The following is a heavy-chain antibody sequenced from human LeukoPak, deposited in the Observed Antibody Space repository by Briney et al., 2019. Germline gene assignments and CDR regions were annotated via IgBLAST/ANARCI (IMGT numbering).Heavy chain of an antibody. J-gene: IGHJ4*02. CDR2: ISSSSGYI. D-gene: IGHD2-15*01. CDR3: ATVGPYCSGGSCYDY. Sequence: GGSLRLSCAASGFTFNTYGVNWVRQAPGKGLEWVSSISSSSGYIYYADSVKGRFTISRDNAKNSLYLQMNSLRAEDTAVYYCATVGPYCSGGSCYDYWGQGTLVTVSS. V-gene: IGHV3-21*01. CDR1: GFTFNTYG.